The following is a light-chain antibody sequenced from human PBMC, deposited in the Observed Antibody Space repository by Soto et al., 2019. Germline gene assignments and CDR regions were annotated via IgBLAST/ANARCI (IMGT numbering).Light chain of an antibody. V-gene: IGKV1-5*01. CDR1: QSIASW. CDR3: QQGYSMPLT. CDR2: DAS. J-gene: IGKJ4*01. Sequence: GDRVTITCRASQSIASWLAWYQQKPGGAPELLIYDASTLKSGVPTRFSGSGSVTEFTLTISDLQPDDFATYYCQQGYSMPLTFGAGTKVEI.